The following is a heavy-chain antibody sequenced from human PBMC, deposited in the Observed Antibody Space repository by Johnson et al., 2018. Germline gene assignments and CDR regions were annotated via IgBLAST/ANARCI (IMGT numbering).Heavy chain of an antibody. Sequence: VQLVESGGGLVKPGRSLRLSCTTSGFTFSDYAMTWFRQAPGKGLEWIGFIRSPGYGGTTEYAASLGGRFTISRDDSKSIAHLQMNSLKIEDTAVYYCTRLEAIWGGISGLDVWGQGTTVTVS. J-gene: IGHJ6*02. CDR3: TRLEAIWGGISGLDV. D-gene: IGHD1-14*01. CDR2: IRSPGYGGTT. CDR1: GFTFSDYA. V-gene: IGHV3-49*05.